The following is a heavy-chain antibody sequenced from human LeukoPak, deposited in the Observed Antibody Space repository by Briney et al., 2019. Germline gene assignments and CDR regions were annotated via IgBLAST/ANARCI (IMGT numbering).Heavy chain of an antibody. CDR2: ISYDGSNK. Sequence: VRQAPGKGLEWVAVISYDGSNKYYADSVKGRFTISRDNSKNTLYLQMNSLRAEDTAVYYCAKDRGPYGSGAGGFDPWGQGTLVTVSS. CDR3: AKDRGPYGSGAGGFDP. J-gene: IGHJ5*02. V-gene: IGHV3-30*18. D-gene: IGHD3-10*01.